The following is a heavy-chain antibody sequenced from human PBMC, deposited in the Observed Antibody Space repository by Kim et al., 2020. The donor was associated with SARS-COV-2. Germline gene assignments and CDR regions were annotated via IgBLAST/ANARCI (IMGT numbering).Heavy chain of an antibody. V-gene: IGHV4-30-2*04. D-gene: IGHD1-26*01. CDR3: ARDSGSYYGYYYGMDV. J-gene: IGHJ6*02. Sequence: SLTSRVTISVATSKNQFSLELGSVTAADTAVYYCARDSGSYYGYYYGMDVWGQGTTVTVSS.